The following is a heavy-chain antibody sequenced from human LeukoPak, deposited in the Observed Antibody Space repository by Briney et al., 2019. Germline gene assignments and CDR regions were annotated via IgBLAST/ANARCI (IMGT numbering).Heavy chain of an antibody. J-gene: IGHJ3*02. CDR3: AMPTYYYGSARWGDGIDI. CDR1: GFTVSIYY. D-gene: IGHD3-10*01. CDR2: IYSDGSA. V-gene: IGHV3-66*01. Sequence: GGSLRLSCAVSGFTVSIYYMTWVRQAPGKGLEWVSYIYSDGSANYADSVKGRFTISRDDSKNTVYLKIKSLRAEDTAVYYWAMPTYYYGSARWGDGIDIWGQGTMVTVSS.